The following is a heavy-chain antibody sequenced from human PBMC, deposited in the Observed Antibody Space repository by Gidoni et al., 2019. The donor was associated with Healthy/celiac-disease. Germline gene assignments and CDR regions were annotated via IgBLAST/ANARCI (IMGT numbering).Heavy chain of an antibody. D-gene: IGHD4-17*01. CDR1: GVTFSRNG. Sequence: QVQLVESGGGVVQPGTSLRLSCAASGVTFSRNGMHWVRKAPGKGLEWVAIIWYDGSKQYYGDSVKGRFTISRDNSKNTLFLQMNSLRAEDTAVYYCGGSGDYGAYVVIACGQGTLVTVSS. J-gene: IGHJ5*02. CDR2: IWYDGSKQ. V-gene: IGHV3-33*01. CDR3: GGSGDYGAYVVIA.